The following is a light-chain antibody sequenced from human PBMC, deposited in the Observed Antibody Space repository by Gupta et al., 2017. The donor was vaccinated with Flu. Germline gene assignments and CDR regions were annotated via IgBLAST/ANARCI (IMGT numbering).Light chain of an antibody. CDR2: LSSDGSH. CDR3: HTGVTGLVV. CDR1: SGHSNSA. V-gene: IGLV4-69*01. J-gene: IGLJ2*01. Sequence: LVLTHSPSASASLGASVKLTCTLSSGHSNSAIVWHQQQPEKGPRYLMKLSSDGSHSKGDGIPDRFSGSSSGAERNLTISSPQAEDEDDYYWHTGVTGLVVFGGGTKLTVL.